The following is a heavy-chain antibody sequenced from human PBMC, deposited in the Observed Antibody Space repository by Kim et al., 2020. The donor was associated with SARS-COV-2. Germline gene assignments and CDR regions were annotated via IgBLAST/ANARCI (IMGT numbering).Heavy chain of an antibody. V-gene: IGHV4-39*01. D-gene: IGHD4-17*01. CDR3: ARYRDDYGDYFAFDI. Sequence: PSLKSRVTISVDTSKNQFSLKLSSVTAADTAVYYCARYRDDYGDYFAFDIWGQGTMVTVSS. J-gene: IGHJ3*02.